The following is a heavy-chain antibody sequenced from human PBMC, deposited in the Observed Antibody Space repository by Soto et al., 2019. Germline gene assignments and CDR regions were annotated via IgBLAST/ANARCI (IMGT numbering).Heavy chain of an antibody. CDR1: GFTFSSYS. CDR3: ARDQANWGYAFDI. V-gene: IGHV3-21*01. D-gene: IGHD7-27*01. Sequence: GGSLRLSCAASGFTFSSYSMNWVRQAPGKGLEWVSSISSSSSYIYYADSVKGRFTISRDNAKNSLYLQMNSLRAEDMAVYYCARDQANWGYAFDIWGQGTMVTVSS. J-gene: IGHJ3*02. CDR2: ISSSSSYI.